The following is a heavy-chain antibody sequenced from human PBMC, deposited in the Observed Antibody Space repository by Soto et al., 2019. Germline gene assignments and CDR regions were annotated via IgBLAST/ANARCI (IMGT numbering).Heavy chain of an antibody. J-gene: IGHJ6*02. V-gene: IGHV4-30-4*01. CDR3: AREVPMDNWNKREGYYYYGMDV. Sequence: QVQLQESGPGLVKPSQTLSLTCTVSGGSISSGDYYWSWIRQPPGKGLEWIGYIYYSGSTYYNPSLKSRVTISVDTSKNQFSLKLSSVTAADTAVYYCAREVPMDNWNKREGYYYYGMDVWGQGTTVTVSS. CDR1: GGSISSGDYY. D-gene: IGHD1-20*01. CDR2: IYYSGST.